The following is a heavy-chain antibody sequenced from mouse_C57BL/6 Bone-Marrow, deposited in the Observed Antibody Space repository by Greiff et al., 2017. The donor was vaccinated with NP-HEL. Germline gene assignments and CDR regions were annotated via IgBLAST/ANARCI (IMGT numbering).Heavy chain of an antibody. CDR2: IHPNSGST. J-gene: IGHJ3*01. D-gene: IGHD6-5*01. CDR1: GYTFTSYW. Sequence: QVHVKQPGAELVKPGASVKLSCKASGYTFTSYWMHWVKQRPGQGLEWIGMIHPNSGSTNYNEKFKSKATLTVDKSSSTAYMQLSSLTSEDSAVYYCATLSEAYWGQGTLVTVSA. CDR3: ATLSEAY. V-gene: IGHV1-64*01.